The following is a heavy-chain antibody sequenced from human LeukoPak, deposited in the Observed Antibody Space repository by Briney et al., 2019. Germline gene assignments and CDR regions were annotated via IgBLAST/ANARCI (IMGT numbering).Heavy chain of an antibody. CDR3: ARGGDFNNIKQYYFDY. Sequence: PGGSLRLSCAASGFLFNTFGMHWVRQAPRKGLEWVSSISSSSTYKFYTDSLKGRFTISRDNTRDLLYLQIYSLRAEDTAVYYCARGGDFNNIKQYYFDYWGQGTLVTVSS. D-gene: IGHD3-3*01. CDR1: GFLFNTFG. V-gene: IGHV3-21*01. J-gene: IGHJ4*02. CDR2: ISSSSTYK.